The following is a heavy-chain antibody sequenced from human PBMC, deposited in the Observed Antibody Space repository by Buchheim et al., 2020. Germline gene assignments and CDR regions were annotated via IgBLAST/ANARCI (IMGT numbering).Heavy chain of an antibody. CDR1: GGSISSGGYS. V-gene: IGHV4-30-4*07. Sequence: QVQLQESGPGLVKPSQTLSLTCAVSGGSISSGGYSWSWIRQPPGKGLEWIGYIYYSGSTYYNPSLKSRVTISVDPSKNQFSLKLSSVTAADTAVYYCARGLHGSGSRYGMDVWGQGTT. CDR3: ARGLHGSGSRYGMDV. J-gene: IGHJ6*02. CDR2: IYYSGST. D-gene: IGHD3-10*01.